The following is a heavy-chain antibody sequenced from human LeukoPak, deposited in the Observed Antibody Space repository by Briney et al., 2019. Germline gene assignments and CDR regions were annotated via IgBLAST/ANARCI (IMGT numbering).Heavy chain of an antibody. CDR2: ISGSGGST. CDR1: GFTFSSYA. J-gene: IGHJ4*02. CDR3: ARDKYYYDSSGYYRVIDY. D-gene: IGHD3-22*01. V-gene: IGHV3-23*01. Sequence: GGSLRLSCAASGFTFSSYAMSWVRQAPGKGLEWVSAISGSGGSTYYADSVKGRFTISRDNSKNTLYLQMNSLRAEDTAVYYCARDKYYYDSSGYYRVIDYWGQGTLVTVSS.